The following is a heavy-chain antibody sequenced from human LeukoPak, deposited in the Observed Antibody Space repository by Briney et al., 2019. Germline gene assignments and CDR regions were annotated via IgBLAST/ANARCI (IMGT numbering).Heavy chain of an antibody. Sequence: SETLSLTCTVSGGSISSSSYYWGWIRQPPGKGLEWIGSIYYSGSTSYNPSLKSRVTISVDTSKNQFSLKLSSVTAADTAVYYCARTGWLRFREGYYFDYWGQGTLVTVSS. J-gene: IGHJ4*02. D-gene: IGHD5-12*01. CDR1: GGSISSSSYY. V-gene: IGHV4-39*07. CDR3: ARTGWLRFREGYYFDY. CDR2: IYYSGST.